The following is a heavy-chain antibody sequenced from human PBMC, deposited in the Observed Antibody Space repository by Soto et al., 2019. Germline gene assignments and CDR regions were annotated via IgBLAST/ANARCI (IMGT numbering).Heavy chain of an antibody. Sequence: GSLRLSCTASGFTLTYYAFSWVRQAPGKGLEWVSAISANGQGIYYADSVRGRFTISRDNSKNTVFLHMDSLRAEDTAVYYCAKDRDYPRDQFHYWGQGTLVTVSS. CDR3: AKDRDYPRDQFHY. D-gene: IGHD2-2*01. J-gene: IGHJ4*02. CDR1: GFTLTYYA. CDR2: ISANGQGI. V-gene: IGHV3-23*01.